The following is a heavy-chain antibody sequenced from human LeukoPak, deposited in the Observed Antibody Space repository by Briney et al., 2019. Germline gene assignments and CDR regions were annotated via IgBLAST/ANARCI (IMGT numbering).Heavy chain of an antibody. CDR1: GFTFDDYA. CDR3: AKNQGFGELLLGYFDY. CDR2: ISGNSGSI. D-gene: IGHD3-10*01. J-gene: IGHJ4*02. Sequence: GGSLRLSCAASGFTFDDYAMHWVRQAPGKGLEWVSGISGNSGSIGYADSVKGRFTISRDNAKNTLYLQMNSLRAEDTAVYYCAKNQGFGELLLGYFDYWGQGTLVTVSS. V-gene: IGHV3-9*01.